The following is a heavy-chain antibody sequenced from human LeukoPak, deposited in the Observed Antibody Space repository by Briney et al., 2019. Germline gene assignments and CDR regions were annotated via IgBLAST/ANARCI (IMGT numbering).Heavy chain of an antibody. CDR1: GFTFSSYW. Sequence: GGSLRLSCAASGFTFSSYWMHWVRQAPGKGLVWVSRISGDGTNINYADSVRGRFTISRDNAKNTVYLQMNTLRVEDTAVYYCTRDLLDYDVSTGLHHYYMDVWGQGTTVTVSS. D-gene: IGHD3-9*01. V-gene: IGHV3-74*01. J-gene: IGHJ6*02. CDR2: ISGDGTNI. CDR3: TRDLLDYDVSTGLHHYYMDV.